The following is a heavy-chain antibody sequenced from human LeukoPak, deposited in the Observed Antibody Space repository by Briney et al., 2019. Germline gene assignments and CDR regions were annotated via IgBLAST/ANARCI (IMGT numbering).Heavy chain of an antibody. J-gene: IGHJ4*02. V-gene: IGHV3-30*02. CDR1: RFFFSTYG. Sequence: PGGALRLSYAASRFFFSTYGIHWVRPAPARGVEWVAFIRSDGSDKSYAGSVMGRFTISRDNSKNTLYLQMNTLTAEGTAVYYCGKHYSSSYYWGQGTLVTVSS. CDR2: IRSDGSDK. CDR3: GKHYSSSYY. D-gene: IGHD3-22*01.